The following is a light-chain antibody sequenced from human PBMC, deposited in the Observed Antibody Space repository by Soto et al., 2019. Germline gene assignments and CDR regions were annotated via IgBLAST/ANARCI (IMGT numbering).Light chain of an antibody. CDR1: SSDGGSYNL. Sequence: QSVLTQPASVSGSPGQSITISCTGTSSDGGSYNLVSWYQQHPGKAPKLMIYEGSKRPSGVSNRFSGSKSGNTASLTISGLQAEDEADYYCCSYAGSSTFDVVFGGGTKLTVL. J-gene: IGLJ2*01. CDR3: CSYAGSSTFDVV. V-gene: IGLV2-23*03. CDR2: EGS.